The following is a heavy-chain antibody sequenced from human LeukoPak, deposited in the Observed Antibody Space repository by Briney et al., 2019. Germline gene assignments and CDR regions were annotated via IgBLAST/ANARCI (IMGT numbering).Heavy chain of an antibody. J-gene: IGHJ4*02. D-gene: IGHD4-11*01. V-gene: IGHV4-30-4*01. Sequence: SETLSLTCTVSSGSISSDDYYWSWIRQPLGKGLEWIGYIYYSGSTYYNPSLKSRVTISVDTSKNQFSLKLSSVTAADTAVYYCARAWSDYTFDYWGQGTLVTVSS. CDR3: ARAWSDYTFDY. CDR2: IYYSGST. CDR1: SGSISSDDYY.